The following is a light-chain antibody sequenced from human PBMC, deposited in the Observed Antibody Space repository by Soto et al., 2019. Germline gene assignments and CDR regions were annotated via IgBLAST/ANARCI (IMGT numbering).Light chain of an antibody. V-gene: IGLV2-14*03. CDR3: SSYTSTNVYV. CDR1: SSDVGAYNY. J-gene: IGLJ1*01. CDR2: DVS. Sequence: QSALTQPASVSGSPGQSITISCTGTSSDVGAYNYVSWYQQHPGEAPKLLIYDVSNRPSGVSNRFSGSKSGNTASLTISGLQAEDEADYYCSSYTSTNVYVFATGTKVTV.